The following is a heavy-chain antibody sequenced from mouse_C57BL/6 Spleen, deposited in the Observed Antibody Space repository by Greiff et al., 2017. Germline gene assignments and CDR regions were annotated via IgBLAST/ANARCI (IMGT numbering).Heavy chain of an antibody. CDR1: GFTFSDYY. J-gene: IGHJ2*01. V-gene: IGHV5-12*01. Sequence: EVQRVESGGGLVQPGGSLKLSCAASGFTFSDYYMYWVRQTPVKRLEWVAYISNGGGSTYYPDTVKGRFTISRDNAKNTLYLQMSRLKSEDTAVYYCARQSADGPFDYWGQGTTRTVSS. D-gene: IGHD2-3*01. CDR3: ARQSADGPFDY. CDR2: ISNGGGST.